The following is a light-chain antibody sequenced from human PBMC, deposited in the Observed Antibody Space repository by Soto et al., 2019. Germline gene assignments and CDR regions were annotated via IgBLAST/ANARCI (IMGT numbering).Light chain of an antibody. CDR2: GAS. J-gene: IGKJ1*01. CDR1: QSVSSSY. V-gene: IGKV3-20*01. Sequence: EIVLTQSPGTLSLSPGERATLSCRASQSVSSSYLAWYQQKPGQAPRLLIYGASSRATAIPDRFSASGSGTDFTLTISRLEPEDFAVYYCQQYGSSPWTFGQGTKVEIK. CDR3: QQYGSSPWT.